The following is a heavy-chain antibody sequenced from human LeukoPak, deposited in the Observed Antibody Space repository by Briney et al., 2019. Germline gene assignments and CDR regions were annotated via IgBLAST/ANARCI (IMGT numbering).Heavy chain of an antibody. J-gene: IGHJ4*02. V-gene: IGHV4-4*07. D-gene: IGHD3-10*01. CDR3: ARDLPTYYYGSGSYYDY. CDR2: IYTSGST. Sequence: SETLSLTCTVSGGSISSYYWSWIRQPAGKGLEWIGRIYTSGSTNYNPSLKSRVTISVDTSKNQFSLKLSSVTAAATAVYYCARDLPTYYYGSGSYYDYWGQGTLVTVSS. CDR1: GGSISSYY.